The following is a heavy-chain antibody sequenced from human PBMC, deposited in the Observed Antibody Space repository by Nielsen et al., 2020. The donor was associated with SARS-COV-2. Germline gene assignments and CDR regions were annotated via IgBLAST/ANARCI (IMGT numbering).Heavy chain of an antibody. D-gene: IGHD3-22*01. CDR3: AREGYYYDPPDY. V-gene: IGHV3-30-3*01. CDR1: GFTFSSYA. J-gene: IGHJ4*02. CDR2: ISYDGSNK. Sequence: GESLKISCAASGFTFSSYAMHWVRQAPGKGLEWVAVISYDGSNKYYADSVKGRFTISRDNAKNSLYLQMNSLRAEDTAVYYCAREGYYYDPPDYWGQGTLVTVSS.